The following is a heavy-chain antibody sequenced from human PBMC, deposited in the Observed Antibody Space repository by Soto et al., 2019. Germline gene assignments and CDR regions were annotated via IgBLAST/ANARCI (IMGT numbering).Heavy chain of an antibody. J-gene: IGHJ3*02. Sequence: GASVKVSCKASGYTFTGYYMHWVRQAPGQGLEWMGWINPNSGGTNYAQKFQGWVTMTRDTSISTAYMELSRLRSDDTAVYYCARGVDYGDYPDAFDIWGQGTMVTVSS. CDR1: GYTFTGYY. CDR3: ARGVDYGDYPDAFDI. CDR2: INPNSGGT. D-gene: IGHD4-17*01. V-gene: IGHV1-2*04.